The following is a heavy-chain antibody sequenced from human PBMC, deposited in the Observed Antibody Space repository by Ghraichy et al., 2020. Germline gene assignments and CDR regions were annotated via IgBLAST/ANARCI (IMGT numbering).Heavy chain of an antibody. Sequence: GGSLRLSCAASGFTFSSYWMSWVRQAPGKGLEWVANIKQDGSEKYYVDSVKGRFTISRDNAKNSLYLQMNSLRAEDTAVYYCARDFYAGYSSSWFLFAGPLSSNYWYFDLWGRGTLVTVSS. CDR2: IKQDGSEK. CDR1: GFTFSSYW. CDR3: ARDFYAGYSSSWFLFAGPLSSNYWYFDL. D-gene: IGHD6-13*01. V-gene: IGHV3-7*01. J-gene: IGHJ2*01.